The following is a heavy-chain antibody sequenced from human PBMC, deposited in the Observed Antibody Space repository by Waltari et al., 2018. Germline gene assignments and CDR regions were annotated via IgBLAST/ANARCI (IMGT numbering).Heavy chain of an antibody. CDR3: ARIYYDLVTDYFSGLNGTDD. Sequence: QAQLVQSGVEVKKPGSSVTVSCKASDYTFTRFGINWVRQAPGPGLGWMGWTSGHNGNTEYSQKFQGRVTMTTDTSTSTAYMELRNLRVDDTAKYYCARIYYDLVTDYFSGLNGTDDWGQGTTVTVSS. V-gene: IGHV1-18*01. CDR2: TSGHNGNT. CDR1: DYTFTRFG. J-gene: IGHJ6*02. D-gene: IGHD3-9*01.